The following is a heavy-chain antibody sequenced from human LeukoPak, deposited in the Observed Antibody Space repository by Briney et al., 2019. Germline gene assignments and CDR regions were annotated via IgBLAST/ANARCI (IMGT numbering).Heavy chain of an antibody. D-gene: IGHD1-26*01. CDR2: IFLIFDTA. CDR3: ARDGVGATKRGAFDY. Sequence: RAAVKVSSKDSGGTFVSYVISWVRQAPRQGLEWMGGIFLIFDTANYAQKFQGRVTITADESTSTAYMELSSLKSEDTAVYYCARDGVGATKRGAFDYWGQGTLVTVSS. CDR1: GGTFVSYV. V-gene: IGHV1-69*13. J-gene: IGHJ4*02.